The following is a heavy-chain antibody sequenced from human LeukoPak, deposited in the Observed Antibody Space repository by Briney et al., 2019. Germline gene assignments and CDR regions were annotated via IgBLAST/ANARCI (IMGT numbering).Heavy chain of an antibody. D-gene: IGHD3-3*01. CDR2: IYTSGST. V-gene: IGHV4-4*07. CDR3: ARSSDFGVVIGHYYMDV. CDR1: GGSINSYY. J-gene: IGHJ6*03. Sequence: SETLSLTCTVSGGSINSYYWSWIRQPAGKGLEWIGRIYTSGSTNYNPSLKNRVTISVDKSKTQFSLKLSSVTAADTAVYYCARSSDFGVVIGHYYMDVWGEGTTVTVSS.